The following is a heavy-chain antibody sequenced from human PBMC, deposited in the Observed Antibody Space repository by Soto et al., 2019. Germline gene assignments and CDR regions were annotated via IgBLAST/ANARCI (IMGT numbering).Heavy chain of an antibody. D-gene: IGHD2-15*01. CDR3: AKDFRSSIGGGLDS. Sequence: GGSLRLSCLASGFTFDDYAMHGVRQAPGKGLEWVSGLSWNGGDTGYVDSVKGRFTISRDNAKNSLYLQMDDLRPEDTALYFCAKDFRSSIGGGLDSWGQGTQVTVSS. J-gene: IGHJ4*02. V-gene: IGHV3-9*01. CDR2: LSWNGGDT. CDR1: GFTFDDYA.